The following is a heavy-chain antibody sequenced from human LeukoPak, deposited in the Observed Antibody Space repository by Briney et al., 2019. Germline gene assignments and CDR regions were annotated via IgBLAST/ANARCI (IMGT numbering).Heavy chain of an antibody. Sequence: ASVKVSCKASGYTFTSYAMHWVRQAPGQRVEWMGWINAGNGNTKYSQKFQGRVTITRDTSASTAYTELSSLRSEDTAVYYCARVRQQLVPDYCGQGTLVTVSS. J-gene: IGHJ4*02. V-gene: IGHV1-3*01. D-gene: IGHD6-13*01. CDR1: GYTFTSYA. CDR3: ARVRQQLVPDY. CDR2: INAGNGNT.